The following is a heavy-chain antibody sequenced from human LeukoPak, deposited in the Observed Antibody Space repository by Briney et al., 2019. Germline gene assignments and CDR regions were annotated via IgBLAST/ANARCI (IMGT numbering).Heavy chain of an antibody. Sequence: QAGGSLRLSCAASGFTFSSYAMSWVRQAPGKGQEWVSAISGSGGSTYYADSVKGRFTISRDNSKNTLYLQMNSLRAEDTAVYYCAKASAGYSSGWGFDYWGQGTLVTVSS. D-gene: IGHD6-19*01. CDR2: ISGSGGST. CDR1: GFTFSSYA. J-gene: IGHJ4*02. CDR3: AKASAGYSSGWGFDY. V-gene: IGHV3-23*01.